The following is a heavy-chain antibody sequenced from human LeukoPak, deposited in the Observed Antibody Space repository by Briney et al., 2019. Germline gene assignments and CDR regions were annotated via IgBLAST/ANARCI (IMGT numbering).Heavy chain of an antibody. V-gene: IGHV3-33*01. CDR2: IWYDESNK. CDR1: GFTFSSYA. J-gene: IGHJ4*02. CDR3: ASGIAAAGSFDC. D-gene: IGHD6-13*01. Sequence: GGSLRLSCAASGFTFSSYAMHWVRQAPGKGLEWVAVIWYDESNKYYADSVKGRLTISRDNSKNTLYLQINSLRAEDTAVYYCASGIAAAGSFDCWGQGTLGTVSS.